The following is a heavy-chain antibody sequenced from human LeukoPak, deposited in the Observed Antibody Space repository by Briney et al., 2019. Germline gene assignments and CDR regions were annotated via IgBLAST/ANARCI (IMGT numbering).Heavy chain of an antibody. J-gene: IGHJ4*02. V-gene: IGHV1-18*01. CDR1: GYTFTSYG. Sequence: GASVKVSCKASGYTFTSYGISWVPQAPGQGLEWMGWISAYNGNTNYAQKLQGRVTMTTDTSTSTAYMELRSLRSDDTAVYYCAREPYDILTGYSSDYWGQGTLVTVSS. CDR3: AREPYDILTGYSSDY. D-gene: IGHD3-9*01. CDR2: ISAYNGNT.